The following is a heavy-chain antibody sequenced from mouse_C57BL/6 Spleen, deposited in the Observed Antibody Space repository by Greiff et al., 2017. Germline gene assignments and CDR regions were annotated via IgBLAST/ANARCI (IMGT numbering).Heavy chain of an antibody. V-gene: IGHV2-9-1*01. CDR1: GFSLTSYA. Sequence: VQVVESGPGLVAPSQSLSITCTVSGFSLTSYAISWVRQPPGKGLEWLGVIWTGGGTNYNSALKSRLSISKDNSKSQVFLKMNSLQTDDTARYYGARNYYYGSSYPYYAMDYWGQGTSVTVSS. J-gene: IGHJ4*01. D-gene: IGHD1-1*01. CDR3: ARNYYYGSSYPYYAMDY. CDR2: IWTGGGT.